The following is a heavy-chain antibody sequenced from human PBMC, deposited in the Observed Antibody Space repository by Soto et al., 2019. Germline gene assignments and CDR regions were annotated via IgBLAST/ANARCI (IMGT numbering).Heavy chain of an antibody. CDR2: IYYNGNT. D-gene: IGHD4-17*01. Sequence: SESLTLPCALSGFSITSCAYYWTWVRQHPGQGLEWIGYIYYNGNTYFSPSLKSRLTISIDTSKKQFSLKLSSVTAADTAMYYCARARLRAVYAFDFWGQGTMVTVSS. CDR3: ARARLRAVYAFDF. J-gene: IGHJ3*01. CDR1: GFSITSCAYY. V-gene: IGHV4-31*11.